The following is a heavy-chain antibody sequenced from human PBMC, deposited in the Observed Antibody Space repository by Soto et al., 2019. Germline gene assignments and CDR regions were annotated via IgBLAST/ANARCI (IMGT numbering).Heavy chain of an antibody. CDR3: AKRYSSSWLIYYYYYMDV. Sequence: GGSLRLSCAASGFTFSSYAMSWVRQAPGKGLEWVSAISGGGGSTYYADSVKGRFTISRDNSKNTLYLQMNSLRAEDTAVYYCAKRYSSSWLIYYYYYMDVWGKGTTVTVSS. CDR1: GFTFSSYA. D-gene: IGHD6-13*01. V-gene: IGHV3-23*01. CDR2: ISGGGGST. J-gene: IGHJ6*03.